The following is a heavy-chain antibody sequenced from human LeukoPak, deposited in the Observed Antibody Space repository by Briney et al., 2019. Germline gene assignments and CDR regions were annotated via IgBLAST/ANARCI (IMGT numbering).Heavy chain of an antibody. J-gene: IGHJ4*02. V-gene: IGHV3-48*01. CDR2: ISSRSSTI. D-gene: IGHD2-8*01. CDR3: TRRTSVLPFDY. CDR1: GFTFSSYS. Sequence: GGSLRLSCAASGFTFSSYSMNWVRQAPGKGLEWVSYISSRSSTIYYADSVKGRFTISRDNAKNSLYLQMNSLRAEDTAVYYCTRRTSVLPFDYWGQGTLVTVSS.